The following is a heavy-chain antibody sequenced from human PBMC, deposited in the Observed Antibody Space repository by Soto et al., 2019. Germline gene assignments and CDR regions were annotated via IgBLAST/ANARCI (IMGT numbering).Heavy chain of an antibody. CDR1: GGSVSSGSYY. D-gene: IGHD6-6*01. V-gene: IGHV4-61*01. Sequence: QVQLQESGPGLVKPSETLSLTCTVSGGSVSSGSYYWSWIRQPPGKGLEWIGYIDYSGSTNYNPSLKSRVTISVDPSKNQFSLKLSSVTAADTAVYYCAREVGSSSPNIDYYYGRDVWGQGTTVTVSS. CDR2: IDYSGST. CDR3: AREVGSSSPNIDYYYGRDV. J-gene: IGHJ6*02.